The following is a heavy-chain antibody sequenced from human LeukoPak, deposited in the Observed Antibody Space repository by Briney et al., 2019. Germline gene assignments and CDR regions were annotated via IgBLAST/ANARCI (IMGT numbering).Heavy chain of an antibody. CDR1: GGSISSYY. Sequence: PSETLSLTCTVSGGSISSYYWSWIRQPPGKGLEWIGYIYNSGSNNYNPSLKSRVTISVDTSKNQFSLKLNSVTAADTAVYYCAREGGAGAFDIWGQGTMVTVSS. V-gene: IGHV4-59*01. CDR2: IYNSGSN. J-gene: IGHJ3*02. D-gene: IGHD3-16*01. CDR3: AREGGAGAFDI.